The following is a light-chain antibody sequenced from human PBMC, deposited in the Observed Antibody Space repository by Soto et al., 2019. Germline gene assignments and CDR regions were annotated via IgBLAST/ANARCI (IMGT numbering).Light chain of an antibody. CDR3: QSYDGSLSGYV. Sequence: QSVLTQPPSVSGAPGQRVTISCTGGSSNIGVGNDAQWYQQLPGTAPKLLIFGNNNRPSGVPDRFSGSKSGTSASLAISGLQAEDEADYYCQSYDGSLSGYVFGTGTKLTVL. CDR1: SSNIGVGND. CDR2: GNN. J-gene: IGLJ1*01. V-gene: IGLV1-40*01.